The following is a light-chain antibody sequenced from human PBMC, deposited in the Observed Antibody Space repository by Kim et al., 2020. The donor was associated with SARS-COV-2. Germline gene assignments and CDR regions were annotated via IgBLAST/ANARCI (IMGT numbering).Light chain of an antibody. V-gene: IGKV3-15*01. CDR2: AAS. Sequence: EKVMTQSPATLSVSPGERATLSCRASQSINSNLAWYQQKPGQAPRLLIYAASTRATGIPARFSGSGSGTQFTLTISSLQSEDFAVYYCQQYNNWQYTFGQGTKLE. CDR1: QSINSN. CDR3: QQYNNWQYT. J-gene: IGKJ2*01.